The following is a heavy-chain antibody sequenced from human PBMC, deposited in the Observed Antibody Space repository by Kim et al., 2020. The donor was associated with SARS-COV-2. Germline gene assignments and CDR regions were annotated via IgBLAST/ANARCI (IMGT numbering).Heavy chain of an antibody. V-gene: IGHV4-61*02. CDR1: GGSISSGSYY. CDR2: IYTSGST. J-gene: IGHJ3*02. CDR3: ASARRGGGYSGYDFSFNDAFDI. D-gene: IGHD5-12*01. Sequence: SETLSLTCTVSGGSISSGSYYWSWIRQPAGKGLEWIGRIYTSGSTNYNPSLKSRVTISVDTSKNQFSLKLSSVTAADTAVYYCASARRGGGYSGYDFSFNDAFDIWGQGTMVTVSS.